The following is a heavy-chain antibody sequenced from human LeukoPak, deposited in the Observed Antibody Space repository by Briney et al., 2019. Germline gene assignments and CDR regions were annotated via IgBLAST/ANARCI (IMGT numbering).Heavy chain of an antibody. CDR3: ARVLSPRYFDWLLWTY. J-gene: IGHJ4*02. D-gene: IGHD3-9*01. Sequence: ASVTVSCKASGYTFTGYYMHWVRQAPGQGLEWMGWINPNSGGTNYAQKFQGRVTMTRDTSISTAYMELSRLRSDDTAVYYCARVLSPRYFDWLLWTYWGQGTLVTVSS. CDR1: GYTFTGYY. V-gene: IGHV1-2*02. CDR2: INPNSGGT.